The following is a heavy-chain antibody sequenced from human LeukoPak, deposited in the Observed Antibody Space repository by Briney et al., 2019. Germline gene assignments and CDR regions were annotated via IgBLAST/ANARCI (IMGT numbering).Heavy chain of an antibody. Sequence: ASVKVSCKASGYTFTGYYMHWVRQAPGQGLEWMGWINPNSGGTNYARKFQGRVTMTRDTSISTAYMELSRLRSDDTAVYYCARESTMTTVTIYYGMDVWGQGTTVTVSS. D-gene: IGHD4-17*01. V-gene: IGHV1-2*02. CDR3: ARESTMTTVTIYYGMDV. CDR1: GYTFTGYY. J-gene: IGHJ6*02. CDR2: INPNSGGT.